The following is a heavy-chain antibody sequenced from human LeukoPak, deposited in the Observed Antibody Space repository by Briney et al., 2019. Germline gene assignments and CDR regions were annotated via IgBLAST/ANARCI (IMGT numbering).Heavy chain of an antibody. Sequence: PSETLSLTCTVSGGSISSHYWSWIRQPPGKGLEWIGYIYYSGSTNYNPSLKSRVTISVDTSKNQFSLKLSSVTAADTAVYYCARTGSGYSYGVPTYCYYYYMDVWGKGTTVTVSS. CDR3: ARTGSGYSYGVPTYCYYYYMDV. J-gene: IGHJ6*03. D-gene: IGHD5-18*01. CDR1: GGSISSHY. V-gene: IGHV4-59*11. CDR2: IYYSGST.